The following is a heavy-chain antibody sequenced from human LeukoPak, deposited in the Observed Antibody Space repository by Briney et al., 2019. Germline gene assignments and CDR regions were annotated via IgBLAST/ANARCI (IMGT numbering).Heavy chain of an antibody. D-gene: IGHD1-26*01. V-gene: IGHV3-23*01. J-gene: IGHJ4*02. Sequence: PGGSLRLSCAASGFTFSNYAMSWVRQAPGKGLEWVLGASGSGASTYNADSMKGRFTISRDNSKNTLYLQMNSLRAEDTAVYFCAKDMYSGSYKDFDYWGQGTLVTVSS. CDR2: ASGSGAST. CDR1: GFTFSNYA. CDR3: AKDMYSGSYKDFDY.